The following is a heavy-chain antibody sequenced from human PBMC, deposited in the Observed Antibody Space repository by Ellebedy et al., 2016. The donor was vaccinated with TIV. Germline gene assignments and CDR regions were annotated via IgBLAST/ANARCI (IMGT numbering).Heavy chain of an antibody. CDR2: IKQVGSEK. V-gene: IGHV3-7*03. J-gene: IGHJ4*02. CDR1: GFTFSDYW. D-gene: IGHD3-10*01. Sequence: GESLKISCAASGFTFSDYWMAWVRQAPGKGLEWVANIKQVGSEKSYVGSVKGRFTISRDTAKNSLSLQMNSLRAGDTAVYYCASWFGGRNYWGQGTLVTVSS. CDR3: ASWFGGRNY.